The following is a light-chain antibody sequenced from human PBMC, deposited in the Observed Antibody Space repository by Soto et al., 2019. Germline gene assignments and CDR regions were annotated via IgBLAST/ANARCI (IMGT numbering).Light chain of an antibody. CDR3: ATWDDNLDGYV. CDR2: SHN. Sequence: QSVLTQPPSASGAPGQRVTISCSGSRSNIGSNTVNWYQQLPGTAPELLIYSHNQRPSGVPDRFSVSKSGTSASLAISGLQSEDEADYYCATWDDNLDGYVFGTGTKLTVL. CDR1: RSNIGSNT. V-gene: IGLV1-44*01. J-gene: IGLJ1*01.